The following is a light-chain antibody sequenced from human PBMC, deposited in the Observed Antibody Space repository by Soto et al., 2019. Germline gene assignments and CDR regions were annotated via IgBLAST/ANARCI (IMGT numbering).Light chain of an antibody. Sequence: EAVMTQSPLSLPVTLGQPASISCKSSQSLVHGDGNTYLTWFQQRPGQSPRRLIYKVSNRDSGVPDRFSGSGSDTDFTLKISRVEAEDVGVYYCMQGTHWPPYTFGQGTKLEIK. J-gene: IGKJ2*01. V-gene: IGKV2-30*02. CDR3: MQGTHWPPYT. CDR1: QSLVHGDGNTY. CDR2: KVS.